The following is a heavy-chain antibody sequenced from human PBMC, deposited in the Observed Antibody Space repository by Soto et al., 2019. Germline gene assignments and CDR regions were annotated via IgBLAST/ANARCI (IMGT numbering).Heavy chain of an antibody. Sequence: ASVKVSCKASGGTFSSYAISWVRQAPGQGLEWMGGIIPIFGTANYAQKFQGRVTITADKSTSTAYMELSSLRSEDTAVYYCARGTRGYSYGHLDYWGQGTLVTVSS. D-gene: IGHD5-18*01. V-gene: IGHV1-69*06. CDR1: GGTFSSYA. CDR3: ARGTRGYSYGHLDY. J-gene: IGHJ4*02. CDR2: IIPIFGTA.